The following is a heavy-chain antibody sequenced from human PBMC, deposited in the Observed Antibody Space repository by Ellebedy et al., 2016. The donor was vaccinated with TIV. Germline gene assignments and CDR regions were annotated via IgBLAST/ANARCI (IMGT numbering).Heavy chain of an antibody. V-gene: IGHV3-69-1*01. Sequence: GESLKISCAVSGFTFSDHYMNWVRQAPGKGLEWVSSISGSGGSTYYADSVKGRFTISRDNAENSLYLQMNSLRAEDTAVYYCTRDRIVGATSYGYWGQGALVTVSS. CDR1: GFTFSDHY. J-gene: IGHJ4*02. D-gene: IGHD1-26*01. CDR2: ISGSGGST. CDR3: TRDRIVGATSYGY.